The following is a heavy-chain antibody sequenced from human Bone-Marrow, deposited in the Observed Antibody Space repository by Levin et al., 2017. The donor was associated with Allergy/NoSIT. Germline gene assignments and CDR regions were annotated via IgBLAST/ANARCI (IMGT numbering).Heavy chain of an antibody. V-gene: IGHV3-53*01. J-gene: IGHJ3*02. CDR3: AIYGSGNDYSAFDI. D-gene: IGHD3-10*01. CDR1: GFTVSSNH. Sequence: QPSETLSLTCAASGFTVSSNHMSWVRQAPGKGLEWVSLIYSGGRGYYADSVRGRFTTSRDNSKNTPDLQLNSLRAEDKAVYYCAIYGSGNDYSAFDIWGQGTMVTVSS. CDR2: IYSGGRG.